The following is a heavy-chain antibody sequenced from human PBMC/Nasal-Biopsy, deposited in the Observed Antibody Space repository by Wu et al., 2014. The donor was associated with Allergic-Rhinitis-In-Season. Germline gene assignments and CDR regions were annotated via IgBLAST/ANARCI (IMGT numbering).Heavy chain of an antibody. D-gene: IGHD2-21*01. CDR3: AVDAFAILDFDY. J-gene: IGHJ4*02. Sequence: LRLSCAASGFTFSSYSMNWVRQAPGKGLEWVSYIGSSSNNIYYADSVKGRFTISRDNAKNSLYLQMNSLRAEDTAVYYCAVDAFAILDFDYWGQGTLVTVFS. V-gene: IGHV3-48*01. CDR2: IGSSSNNI. CDR1: GFTFSSYS.